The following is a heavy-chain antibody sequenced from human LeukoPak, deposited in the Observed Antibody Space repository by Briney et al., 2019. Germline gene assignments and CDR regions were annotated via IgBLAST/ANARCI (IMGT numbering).Heavy chain of an antibody. J-gene: IGHJ4*02. D-gene: IGHD1-26*01. Sequence: SETLSLTCTVSGGSISSYYWSWIRQPPGKGLEWIGYIYYSGSTNYNPSLKSRVTISVDTSKNQFSLKLSSVTAADTAVYYCARDRGVGATTRFDYWGQGTLVTVSS. CDR2: IYYSGST. V-gene: IGHV4-59*01. CDR1: GGSISSYY. CDR3: ARDRGVGATTRFDY.